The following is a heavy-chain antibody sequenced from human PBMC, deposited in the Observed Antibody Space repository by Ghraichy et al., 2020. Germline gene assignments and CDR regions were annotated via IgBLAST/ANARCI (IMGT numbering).Heavy chain of an antibody. V-gene: IGHV3-72*01. CDR1: GFIFSDHY. D-gene: IGHD7-27*01. CDR2: TRNKANSYIT. J-gene: IGHJ4*02. CDR3: ARDAWGSGDY. Sequence: ETLSLTCAASGFIFSDHYMDWFRQAPGKGLEWVGRTRNKANSYITEYAASVKGRFTISRDDSKNSLYLQMNSLKTEDTAVYYCARDAWGSGDYWGQGTLVTVSS.